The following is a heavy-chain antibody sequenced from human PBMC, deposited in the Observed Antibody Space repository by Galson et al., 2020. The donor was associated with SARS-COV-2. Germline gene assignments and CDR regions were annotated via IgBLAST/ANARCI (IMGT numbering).Heavy chain of an antibody. D-gene: IGHD5-12*01. CDR1: GFTFSLYG. CDR3: AKDGGYSGYDFKSSRYFDY. Sequence: GESLKISCAALGFTFSLYGMHWVRQAPGKGLEWVAVISYGGSNKDYADSVKGRFTISRDDSKNTLYLQMSGLRAEDTAVYYCAKDGGYSGYDFKSSRYFDYWDQGTLVTVSS. CDR2: ISYGGSNK. J-gene: IGHJ4*02. V-gene: IGHV3-30*18.